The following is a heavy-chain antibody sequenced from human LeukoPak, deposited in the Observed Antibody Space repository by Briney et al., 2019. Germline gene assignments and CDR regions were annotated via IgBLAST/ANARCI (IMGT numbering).Heavy chain of an antibody. CDR2: IYDNGST. CDR3: ARGYCSGGSCYSYYYYNYMDV. D-gene: IGHD2-15*01. J-gene: IGHJ6*03. CDR1: GGSISRGNW. Sequence: SETLSLTCAVSGGSISRGNWWSWVRQSPGKGLEWIGEIYDNGSTNYNPSLKSRVTISVDTSKNQFSLKLSSVTAADTAVYYCARGYCSGGSCYSYYYYNYMDVWGKGTTVTVSS. V-gene: IGHV4-4*02.